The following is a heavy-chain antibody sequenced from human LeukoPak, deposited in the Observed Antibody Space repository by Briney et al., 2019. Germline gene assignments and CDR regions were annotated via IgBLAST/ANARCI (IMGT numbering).Heavy chain of an antibody. J-gene: IGHJ5*02. CDR1: GGSISSNY. CDR3: ARGPGDWFDP. CDR2: IYYSGST. V-gene: IGHV4-59*01. Sequence: SETLSLTCTVSGGSISSNYWSWIRQPPGKGLEWIGYIYYSGSTNYNPSLKSRVTISVDTSKNQFSLKLSSVTAADTAVYYCARGPGDWFDPWGQGTLVTVSS.